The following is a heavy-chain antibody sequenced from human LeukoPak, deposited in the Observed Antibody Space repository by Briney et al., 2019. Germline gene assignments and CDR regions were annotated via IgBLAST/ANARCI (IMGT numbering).Heavy chain of an antibody. Sequence: SETLSLTCTVSGGSISSYYWSWIRQPAGKGLEWIGRICTSGSTNYNPSLKSRVTMSVDTSKNQFSLKLSSVTAADTAVYYCAGGYYYGSGSYSYMDVWGKGTTVTISS. J-gene: IGHJ6*03. CDR2: ICTSGST. CDR1: GGSISSYY. D-gene: IGHD3-10*01. CDR3: AGGYYYGSGSYSYMDV. V-gene: IGHV4-4*07.